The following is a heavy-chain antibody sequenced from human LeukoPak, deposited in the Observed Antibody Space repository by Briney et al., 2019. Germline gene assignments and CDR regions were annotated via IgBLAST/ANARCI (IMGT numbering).Heavy chain of an antibody. V-gene: IGHV4-39*01. J-gene: IGHJ4*01. Sequence: SETLSLTCNVSGGSISNADYYWGWIRQAPGKGLEWIGSIFYGERNHYNPSLKSRATMSVDTSKNQFSLKLTSVTAADAAMYYCARQLPTAAADTRGYFEYWGQGAVVTVSS. D-gene: IGHD6-13*01. CDR3: ARQLPTAAADTRGYFEY. CDR1: GGSISNADYY. CDR2: IFYGERN.